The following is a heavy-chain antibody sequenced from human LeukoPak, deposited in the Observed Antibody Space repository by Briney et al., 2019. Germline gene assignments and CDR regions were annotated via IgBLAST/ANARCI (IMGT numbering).Heavy chain of an antibody. V-gene: IGHV3-15*01. CDR2: IKTTAEGATI. Sequence: GGSLRLSCSASGFTFKKAWMNWVRQAPGKGLEWVGRIKTTAEGATIDYPAPVKGRFTVSRDDSKNTLYLQMNDLKTEDTAVYYCTTRVVTTNDNWGQGTPVTVSS. D-gene: IGHD2-21*02. J-gene: IGHJ4*02. CDR3: TTRVVTTNDN. CDR1: GFTFKKAW.